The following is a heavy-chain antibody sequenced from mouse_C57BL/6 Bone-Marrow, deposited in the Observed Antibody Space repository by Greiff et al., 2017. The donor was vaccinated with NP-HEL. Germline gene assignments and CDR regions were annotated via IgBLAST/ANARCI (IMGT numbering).Heavy chain of an antibody. J-gene: IGHJ1*03. D-gene: IGHD1-1*01. V-gene: IGHV1-72*01. CDR3: ARAPHSTVVAPYWYFDV. CDR2: IDPNSGGT. Sequence: VKLMESGPELVKPGASVKLSCKASGYTFTSYWMHWVKQRPGRGLEWIGRIDPNSGGTKYNEKFKSKATLTVDKPSSTAYMQLSSLTSEDSAVYYCARAPHSTVVAPYWYFDVWGTGTTVTVSS. CDR1: GYTFTSYW.